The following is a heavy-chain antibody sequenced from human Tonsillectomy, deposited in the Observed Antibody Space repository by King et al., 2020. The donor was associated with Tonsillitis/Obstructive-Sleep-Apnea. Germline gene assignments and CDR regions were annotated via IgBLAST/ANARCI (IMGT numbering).Heavy chain of an antibody. CDR1: GYIFSNSW. J-gene: IGHJ4*02. V-gene: IGHV3-15*01. D-gene: IGHD2-8*02. CDR3: STDPIVLVPSDYFFDY. CDR2: IKIKIDGGTA. Sequence: VQLVESGGDLVKPGGSLRLSCAASGYIFSNSWMSWGRQAPGEGLEWVGRIKIKIDGGTADYFAPLKGRFTISRVDSRNTLYLQMNSLKTEDTAVYFCSTDPIVLVPSDYFFDYWGQGTLVTVSS.